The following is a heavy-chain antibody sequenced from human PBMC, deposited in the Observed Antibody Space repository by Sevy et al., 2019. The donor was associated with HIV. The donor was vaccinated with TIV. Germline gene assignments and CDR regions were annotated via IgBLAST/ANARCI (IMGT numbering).Heavy chain of an antibody. CDR3: PKSRGSGIFSAPVTYYYYYGMDV. J-gene: IGHJ6*02. CDR2: IWYDGSNK. V-gene: IGHV3-30*02. CDR1: GFTFSSYG. D-gene: IGHD3-10*01. Sequence: GGSLRLSCAASGFTFSSYGMHWVRQAPGKELEWVAFIWYDGSNKYYADSVKGRFTISRDNSKNTLYLQMNSLRAEDTAVYYCPKSRGSGIFSAPVTYYYYYGMDVWGQGTTVTVSS.